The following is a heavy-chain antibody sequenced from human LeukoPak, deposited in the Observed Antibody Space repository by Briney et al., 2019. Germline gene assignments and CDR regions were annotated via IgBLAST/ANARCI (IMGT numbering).Heavy chain of an antibody. CDR2: IDPSDSYT. J-gene: IGHJ3*02. CDR1: GYSFTSYW. Sequence: GESLKISCKGSGYSFTSYWIGWVRQMPGKGLEWMGRIDPSDSYTNYSPSFQGHVTISADRSITTAYLQWSSLKASDTAMYYCARTYGSGIGNTFDIWGQGTMVTVSS. CDR3: ARTYGSGIGNTFDI. D-gene: IGHD3-10*01. V-gene: IGHV5-10-1*01.